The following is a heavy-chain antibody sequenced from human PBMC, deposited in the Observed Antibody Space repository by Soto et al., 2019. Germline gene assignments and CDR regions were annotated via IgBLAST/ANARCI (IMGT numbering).Heavy chain of an antibody. D-gene: IGHD1-7*01. Sequence: QVQLVQSGAEVQKPGSSVKVSCKASGGTFSSYAISWVRQAPGQGLEWMGGIIPIFGTANYAQKFQGRVTITADESTSTAYMELSSLRSEDTAVYYCARDRSRFSGTTPFDYWGQGTLVTVSS. J-gene: IGHJ4*02. CDR3: ARDRSRFSGTTPFDY. V-gene: IGHV1-69*01. CDR1: GGTFSSYA. CDR2: IIPIFGTA.